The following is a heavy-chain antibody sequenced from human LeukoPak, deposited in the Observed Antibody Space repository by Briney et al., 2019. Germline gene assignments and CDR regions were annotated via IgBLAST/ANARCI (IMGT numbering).Heavy chain of an antibody. CDR3: ARLMTEMGWFDP. CDR1: GGSISSGTYY. Sequence: SETPSLTCTVSGGSISSGTYYWGWIRQPPGKGLEWIGSIFYSGNTYDNPSLKSRVAMSVDTSKNQFSLKLSSVTAADTAVYYCARLMTEMGWFDPWGQGTLVTVSS. CDR2: IFYSGNT. J-gene: IGHJ5*02. V-gene: IGHV4-39*01. D-gene: IGHD3-16*01.